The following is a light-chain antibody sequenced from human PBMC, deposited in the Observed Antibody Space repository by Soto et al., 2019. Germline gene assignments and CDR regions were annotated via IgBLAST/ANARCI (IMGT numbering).Light chain of an antibody. J-gene: IGKJ2*03. CDR2: SAS. CDR3: QQYGNPPPYS. V-gene: IGKV3-20*01. CDR1: QSVSRSL. Sequence: EIVLTQSPGTLSLSPGERATLSCRASQSVSRSLLAWYQQKPDQAPRLLIYSASTRATGIADRFSGSGSGTDFTLTISRLEPEDFAVYYCQQYGNPPPYSFGQGTKLEIK.